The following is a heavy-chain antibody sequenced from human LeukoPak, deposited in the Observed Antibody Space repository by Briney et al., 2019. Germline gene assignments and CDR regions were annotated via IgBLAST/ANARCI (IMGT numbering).Heavy chain of an antibody. D-gene: IGHD5-12*01. CDR1: GFTFSSYY. J-gene: IGHJ6*02. V-gene: IGHV3-7*01. CDR2: IKQDGSEK. Sequence: AGTLTLSCAASGFTFSSYYWSWIRQAPGKGLEWMANIKQDGSEKYYVNYVKGRFTISRDNANNSLYLQMNSLRAEDTAVYYCARDLHSGYDVVYGMDVWGQGTTVTVSS. CDR3: ARDLHSGYDVVYGMDV.